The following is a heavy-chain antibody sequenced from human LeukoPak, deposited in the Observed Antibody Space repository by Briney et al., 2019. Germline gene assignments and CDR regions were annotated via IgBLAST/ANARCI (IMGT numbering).Heavy chain of an antibody. D-gene: IGHD3-16*01. J-gene: IGHJ4*02. CDR2: INQDASVS. CDR1: GFTFSDYW. CDR3: ARKVGDY. V-gene: IGHV3-7*01. Sequence: GGSLRLSCAASGFTFSDYWMSWVRQAPGQGLEWVANINQDASVSHYIDSVKGRFTISRDNAKNSLFLQMNRLRAEDTALYYCARKVGDYWGQGTLVTVSS.